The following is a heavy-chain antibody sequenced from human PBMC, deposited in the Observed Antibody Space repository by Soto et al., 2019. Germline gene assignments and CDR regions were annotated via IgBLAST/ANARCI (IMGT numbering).Heavy chain of an antibody. J-gene: IGHJ5*02. D-gene: IGHD3-3*01. CDR1: GFTFSSYS. CDR2: ISRSSSTI. Sequence: PGGSLRLSCAASGFTFSSYSMNWVRQAPGKGLEWVSYISRSSSTIYYADSVKGRFTISRDNAKNSLYLQMNSLRDEDTAVYYCARESRFLEWLSLNWFDPWGQGTLVTVSS. CDR3: ARESRFLEWLSLNWFDP. V-gene: IGHV3-48*02.